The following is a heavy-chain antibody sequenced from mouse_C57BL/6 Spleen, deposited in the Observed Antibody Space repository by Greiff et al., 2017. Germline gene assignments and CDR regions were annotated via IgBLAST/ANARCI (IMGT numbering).Heavy chain of an antibody. Sequence: QVQLQQSGAELVRPGASVTLSCKASGYTFTDYEMHWVKQTPVHGLEWIGAIDPETGGTAYNQKFKGKAILTADKSSSTAYMELRSLTSEDSAVYYCTRYDGYYSLDYWGQGTTRTVSS. CDR1: GYTFTDYE. V-gene: IGHV1-15*01. CDR2: IDPETGGT. CDR3: TRYDGYYSLDY. J-gene: IGHJ2*01. D-gene: IGHD2-3*01.